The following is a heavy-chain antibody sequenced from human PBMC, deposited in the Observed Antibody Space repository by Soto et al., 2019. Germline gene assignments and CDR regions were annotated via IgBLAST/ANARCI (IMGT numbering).Heavy chain of an antibody. D-gene: IGHD2-15*01. Sequence: QVQLQESGPGLVKPSQTLSLTCTVSGGSISSGGYYWSWIRQHPGQGLEWRGYIYDSGSTYYNPSLKSRVTISVDTSKNHCSLKLISVTAADTAVYYCARGSVVAATRFDYWGQGTLVTVSS. CDR2: IYDSGST. V-gene: IGHV4-31*03. CDR3: ARGSVVAATRFDY. CDR1: GGSISSGGYY. J-gene: IGHJ4*02.